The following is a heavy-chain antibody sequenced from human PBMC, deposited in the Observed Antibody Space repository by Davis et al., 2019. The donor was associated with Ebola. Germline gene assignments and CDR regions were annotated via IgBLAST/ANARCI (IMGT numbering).Heavy chain of an antibody. CDR2: ISSSSSYI. Sequence: GESLKISCAASGFTFSSYSMNWVRQAPGKGLEWVSSISSSSSYIYYADSVKGRFNISRDNAKNSLYLQMNSLRAEDTAVYYCARETYYYDSSGYSGYFDYWGQGTLVTVSS. J-gene: IGHJ4*02. CDR1: GFTFSSYS. V-gene: IGHV3-21*01. D-gene: IGHD3-22*01. CDR3: ARETYYYDSSGYSGYFDY.